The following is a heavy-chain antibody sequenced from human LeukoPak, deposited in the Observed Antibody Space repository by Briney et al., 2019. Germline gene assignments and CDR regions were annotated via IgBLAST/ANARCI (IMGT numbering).Heavy chain of an antibody. CDR3: VKGIVGATMRAVDI. CDR2: ISSNGGST. J-gene: IGHJ3*02. CDR1: GFTFSSYD. V-gene: IGHV3-64D*09. Sequence: GGSLRLSSSTSGFTFSSYDMHWVRQAPGKGLEYVSAISSNGGSTYYADSVKGRFTISRDNSKNTLYLQMSSLRAEDTAVYYCVKGIVGATMRAVDIWGQGTMVTVSS. D-gene: IGHD1-26*01.